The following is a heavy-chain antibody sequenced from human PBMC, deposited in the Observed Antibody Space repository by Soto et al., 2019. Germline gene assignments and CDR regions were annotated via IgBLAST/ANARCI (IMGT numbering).Heavy chain of an antibody. CDR1: GGSFSGYF. V-gene: IGHV4-34*01. CDR2: INHSGST. Sequence: PSETLSLTCAVYGGSFSGYFWSWIRQPPGKGLEWVGEINHSGSTNYNPSLKSRVTISVDTSKNQFSLKLSSVTAADTAVYYCAREDSSGWYGNWFDPWGQVNLVTVSS. D-gene: IGHD6-19*01. CDR3: AREDSSGWYGNWFDP. J-gene: IGHJ5*02.